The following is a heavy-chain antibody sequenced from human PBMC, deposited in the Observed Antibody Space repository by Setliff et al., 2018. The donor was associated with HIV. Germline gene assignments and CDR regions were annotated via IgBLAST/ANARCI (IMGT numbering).Heavy chain of an antibody. Sequence: GGSLRLSCAASGFSLNNAWMSWVRQAPGKGLEWVGRIQSKTDGGTTDYAAPVKGRFTISRDDSRKTLYLQMNSLITEDTAVYYCTRNNVAWYQPLGYFDLWGRGNQVTVSS. V-gene: IGHV3-15*01. D-gene: IGHD2-2*01. J-gene: IGHJ2*01. CDR2: IQSKTDGGTT. CDR1: GFSLNNAW. CDR3: TRNNVAWYQPLGYFDL.